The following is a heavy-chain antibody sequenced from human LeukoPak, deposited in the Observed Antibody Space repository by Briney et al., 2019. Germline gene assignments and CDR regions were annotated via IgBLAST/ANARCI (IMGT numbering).Heavy chain of an antibody. J-gene: IGHJ4*02. CDR3: ARDHGYYDSSGYFDY. V-gene: IGHV3-30-3*01. D-gene: IGHD3-22*01. CDR1: GFTFSSYA. CDR2: ISYDGSNK. Sequence: PGGSLRLSCSASGFTFSSYAMHWVRQAPGKGLEWVAVISYDGSNKYYADSVKGRFTISRDNSKNTLYLQMNSLRAEDPAVYCCARDHGYYDSSGYFDYWGQGTLVTVSS.